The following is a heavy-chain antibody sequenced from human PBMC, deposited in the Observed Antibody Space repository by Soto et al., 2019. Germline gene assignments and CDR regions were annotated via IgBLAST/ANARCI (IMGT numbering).Heavy chain of an antibody. CDR2: IYHSGST. Sequence: PSETLSLTCAVSGYSISSGYYWGWIRQPPGKGLEWIGSIYHSGSTYYNPSLKSRVTISVDTSKNQFSLKLSSVTAADTAVYYCARDFRASSSGWYTHGAFDIWGQGTMVTVSS. V-gene: IGHV4-38-2*02. D-gene: IGHD6-19*01. CDR1: GYSISSGYY. CDR3: ARDFRASSSGWYTHGAFDI. J-gene: IGHJ3*02.